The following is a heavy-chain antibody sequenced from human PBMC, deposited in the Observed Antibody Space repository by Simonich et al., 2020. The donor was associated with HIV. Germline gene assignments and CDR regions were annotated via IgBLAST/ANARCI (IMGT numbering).Heavy chain of an antibody. CDR3: ARSTGRRTGYYSLYWYFDL. D-gene: IGHD3-22*01. CDR2: NNHTGRP. Sequence: QVQLQQWGAGLLKPSETLSLTCAVYGGSFSGYYWSWIRQPPGKGREWIGENNHTGRPNYNQSPKRRVTISIETSKNQFSLRRISVTAADTAVYYCARSTGRRTGYYSLYWYFDLWGRGTLVTVSS. J-gene: IGHJ2*01. V-gene: IGHV4-34*01. CDR1: GGSFSGYY.